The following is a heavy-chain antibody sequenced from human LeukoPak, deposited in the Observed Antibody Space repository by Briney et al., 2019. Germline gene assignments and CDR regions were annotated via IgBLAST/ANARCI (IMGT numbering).Heavy chain of an antibody. CDR2: IYYSGST. CDR3: ARAGIYGSGSYSPNWFDP. D-gene: IGHD3-10*01. V-gene: IGHV4-30-4*08. J-gene: IGHJ5*02. CDR1: GGSISSGDYY. Sequence: PSQTLSLTCTVSGGSISSGDYYWSWIRQPPGKGLEWIGYIYYSGSTNYNPSLKSRVTISVDTSKNQFSLKLSSVTAADTAVYYCARAGIYGSGSYSPNWFDPWGQGTLVTVSS.